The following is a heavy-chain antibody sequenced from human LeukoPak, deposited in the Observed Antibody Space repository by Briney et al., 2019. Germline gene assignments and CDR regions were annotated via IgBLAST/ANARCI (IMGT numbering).Heavy chain of an antibody. J-gene: IGHJ4*02. V-gene: IGHV3-48*04. CDR3: AKVYYHDSSGYWGGVDY. D-gene: IGHD3-22*01. Sequence: GGSLRLSCAASGFTFSSYSMNWVRQAPGKGLEWVSYISSSSSTIYYADSVKGRFTISRDNAKNSLYLQMNSLRTEDTALYYCAKVYYHDSSGYWGGVDYWGQGTLVTVSS. CDR2: ISSSSSTI. CDR1: GFTFSSYS.